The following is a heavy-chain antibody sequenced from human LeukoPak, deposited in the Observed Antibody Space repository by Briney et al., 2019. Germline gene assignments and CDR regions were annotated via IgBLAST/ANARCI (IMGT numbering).Heavy chain of an antibody. CDR1: GFTVSSNY. V-gene: IGHV3-53*01. D-gene: IGHD3-22*01. CDR3: ASYYYDSPDY. Sequence: GGSLRLSCAASGFTVSSNYMSWVRQAPGKGLEWVSVFYSGGSTYYADSVKGRFTISRDNSKNTLYLQMNSLRAEDTAVYYCASYYYDSPDYWGQGTLVTVSS. J-gene: IGHJ4*02. CDR2: FYSGGST.